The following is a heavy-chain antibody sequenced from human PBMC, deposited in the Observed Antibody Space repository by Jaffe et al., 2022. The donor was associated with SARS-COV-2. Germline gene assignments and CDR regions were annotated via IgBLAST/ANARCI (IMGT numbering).Heavy chain of an antibody. CDR1: GGSISSSGYY. Sequence: QLQLQESGPGLVKPSETLSLTCTVSGGSISSSGYYWGWIRQPPGKGLEWIGTIYYSGSTYYNPSLRSRVTISLDMSKDQFSLNLSSVTAADTAVFYCVRHNFGDYGDFDSWGPGTLVTVSS. V-gene: IGHV4-39*01. D-gene: IGHD4-17*01. CDR2: IYYSGST. J-gene: IGHJ4*02. CDR3: VRHNFGDYGDFDS.